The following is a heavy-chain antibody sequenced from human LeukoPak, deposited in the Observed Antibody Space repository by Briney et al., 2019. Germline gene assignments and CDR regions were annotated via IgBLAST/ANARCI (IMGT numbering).Heavy chain of an antibody. Sequence: GGSLRLSCAASGFTFSSYWMHWVRQAPGKGLEWVSLISWDGGSTYYADSVKGRFAISRDNSKNSLYLQMNSLRAEDTALYYCAKGGGSIAVAGPIDYWGQGTLVTVSS. CDR1: GFTFSSYW. CDR2: ISWDGGST. D-gene: IGHD6-19*01. CDR3: AKGGGSIAVAGPIDY. V-gene: IGHV3-43D*03. J-gene: IGHJ4*02.